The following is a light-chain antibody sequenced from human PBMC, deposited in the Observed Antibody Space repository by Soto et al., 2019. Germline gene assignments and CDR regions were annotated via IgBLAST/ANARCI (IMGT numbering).Light chain of an antibody. V-gene: IGLV1-40*01. CDR3: QSYDNSLPARYV. Sequence: QSVLTQPPSVSGAPGQRVTISCTGSSSNIGADYDVHWYQHLPVTAPKLLIYGNNIRPSGVPDRFSGSISGTSASLAITGLQADDEADYYCQSYDNSLPARYVFGTGTKLTVL. CDR1: SSNIGADYD. J-gene: IGLJ1*01. CDR2: GNN.